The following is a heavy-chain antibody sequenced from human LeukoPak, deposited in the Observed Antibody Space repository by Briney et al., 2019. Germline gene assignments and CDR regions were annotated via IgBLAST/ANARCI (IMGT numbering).Heavy chain of an antibody. CDR2: ISNNGGYT. Sequence: GGSLRLSCAASGFTFSSSAMSWVRQAPGKGLEWVSAISNNGGYTYYADSVQGRFTISRDNSKSTLCLQMNSLRAEDTAVYYCAKERGISYTYEFDYWGQGALVTVSS. J-gene: IGHJ4*02. D-gene: IGHD3-16*01. CDR3: AKERGISYTYEFDY. V-gene: IGHV3-23*01. CDR1: GFTFSSSA.